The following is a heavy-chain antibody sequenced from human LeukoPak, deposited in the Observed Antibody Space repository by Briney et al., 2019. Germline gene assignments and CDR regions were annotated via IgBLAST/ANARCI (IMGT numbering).Heavy chain of an antibody. J-gene: IGHJ3*02. V-gene: IGHV4-34*01. CDR1: GVSFSVYY. CDR2: INHSGST. Sequence: PSETLSLTCAVYGVSFSVYYWSSIRQPPRKGLEWLGEINHSGSTNYNPSLKNRVTISVDTYKNQFSLKLSSVTAADTAVYYCARVVQGFDDFEIWGQGTMVTVSS. D-gene: IGHD2-2*01. CDR3: ARVVQGFDDFEI.